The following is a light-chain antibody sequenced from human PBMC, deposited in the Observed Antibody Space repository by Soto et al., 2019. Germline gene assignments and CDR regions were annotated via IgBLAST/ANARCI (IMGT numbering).Light chain of an antibody. CDR1: QSVSSNY. V-gene: IGKV3-20*01. CDR2: ATS. CDR3: QQYGNSPRYS. Sequence: EIVLKQSPGTLFLSLGERATLSCRASQSVSSNYLAWYQQKPGQAPRLLIYATSSRATGIPDRFSGSGSGTDFTLTLSRLEPEDFAVYYCQQYGNSPRYSFGQGTKLEIK. J-gene: IGKJ2*03.